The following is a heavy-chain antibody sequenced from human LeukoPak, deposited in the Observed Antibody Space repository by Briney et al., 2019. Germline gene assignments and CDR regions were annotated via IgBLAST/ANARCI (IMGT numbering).Heavy chain of an antibody. J-gene: IGHJ3*02. D-gene: IGHD3-22*01. CDR1: GFTLSSYA. V-gene: IGHV3-23*01. Sequence: TGGSLRLSCAASGFTLSSYAMSWVRQAPGKGLEWVSAISGSGGSTYYADSVKGRFTISRDNSKNTLYLQMNSLRAEDTAVYYCAKGGNPMIVVVTDAFDIWGQGTMVTVSS. CDR3: AKGGNPMIVVVTDAFDI. CDR2: ISGSGGST.